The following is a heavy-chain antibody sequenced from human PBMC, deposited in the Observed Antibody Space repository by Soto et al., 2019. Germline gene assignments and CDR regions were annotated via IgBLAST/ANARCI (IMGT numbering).Heavy chain of an antibody. V-gene: IGHV4-59*01. J-gene: IGHJ2*01. CDR3: ARWYGGQRDLPCYPTRRTSDL. D-gene: IGHD6-13*01. CDR2: IYYSGST. Sequence: SVFRHLPGKGQEWIGYIYYSGSTNYNPSLKSRVTISVDTSKNQFSLKLSSVTAADTAVYYFARWYGGQRDLPCYPTRRTSDL.